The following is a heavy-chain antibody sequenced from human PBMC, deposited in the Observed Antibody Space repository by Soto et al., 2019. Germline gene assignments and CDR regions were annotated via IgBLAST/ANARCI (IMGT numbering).Heavy chain of an antibody. CDR3: TTDILKYYDILTGYRGVDY. D-gene: IGHD3-9*01. J-gene: IGHJ4*02. Sequence: PGGSLRLACAASGFNFSNAWMRWVRQAPGKGLEWVGRIKSKTDGGTTDYAAPVKGRFTISRDDSKNTLYLQMNSLKTEDTAVYYCTTDILKYYDILTGYRGVDYWGQGTLVTVSS. CDR1: GFNFSNAW. CDR2: IKSKTDGGTT. V-gene: IGHV3-15*01.